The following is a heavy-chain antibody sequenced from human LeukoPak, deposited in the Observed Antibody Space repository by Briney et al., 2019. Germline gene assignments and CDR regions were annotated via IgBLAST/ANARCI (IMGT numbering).Heavy chain of an antibody. CDR3: AEDREAATDRTLFDY. Sequence: GGSLRLSCAASGFTFSSYAMSWVRQAPGKGLEWVSGITGSGGRTYYADSVKGRFTISRDNSKNTLYLKMNSLRAEDTAVYSCAEDREAATDRTLFDYWGQGALVTVSS. V-gene: IGHV3-23*01. CDR1: GFTFSSYA. D-gene: IGHD6-13*01. CDR2: ITGSGGRT. J-gene: IGHJ4*02.